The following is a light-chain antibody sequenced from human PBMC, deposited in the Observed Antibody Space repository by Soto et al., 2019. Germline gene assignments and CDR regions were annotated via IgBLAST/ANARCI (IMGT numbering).Light chain of an antibody. CDR1: QSISTE. Sequence: EIVMTQSPATLSVSPGERATLSCRASQSISTELAWYQQKPGQPPRLLIYSASTRATGVPARFTGSGSGSEFTLTINGMQSEDFAVYYSQQSHNSPLTFGQGTRLEI. CDR3: QQSHNSPLT. V-gene: IGKV3-15*01. CDR2: SAS. J-gene: IGKJ2*01.